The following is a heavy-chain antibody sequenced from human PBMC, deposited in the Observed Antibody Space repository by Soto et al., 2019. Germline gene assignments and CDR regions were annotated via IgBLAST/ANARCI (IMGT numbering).Heavy chain of an antibody. Sequence: GGSLRLSCAASGFTFSNTWMSWVRQAPGKGLEWVGRIKSKTDGGTTDYAAPVKGRFTISRDDSKNTLYLQMNSLKTEDTAVYYCTTGPFDNWNYGAFDIWGQGTMVTVSS. J-gene: IGHJ3*02. CDR3: TTGPFDNWNYGAFDI. CDR2: IKSKTDGGTT. CDR1: GFTFSNTW. V-gene: IGHV3-15*01. D-gene: IGHD1-7*01.